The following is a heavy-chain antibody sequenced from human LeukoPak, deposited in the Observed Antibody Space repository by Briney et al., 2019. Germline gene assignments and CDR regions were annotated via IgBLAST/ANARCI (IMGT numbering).Heavy chain of an antibody. CDR3: TTVTTLWPGGSFDY. CDR1: GFTFSGST. CDR2: IRSKANSYAT. V-gene: IGHV3-73*01. D-gene: IGHD4-17*01. J-gene: IGHJ4*02. Sequence: GGSLRLSCAASGFTFSGSTMHWVRQASGKGLEWVGRIRSKANSYATAYAASLKGRFTISRDDSKNTAYLQMNSLKTEDTAVYYCTTVTTLWPGGSFDYWGQGTLVTVSS.